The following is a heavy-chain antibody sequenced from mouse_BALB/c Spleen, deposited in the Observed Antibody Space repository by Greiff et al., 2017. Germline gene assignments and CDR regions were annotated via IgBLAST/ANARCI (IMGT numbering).Heavy chain of an antibody. CDR1: GYSITSDYA. Sequence: EVQLVESGPGLVKPSQSLSLTCTVTGYSITSDYAWNWIRQFPGNKLEWMGYISYSGSTSYNPSLKSRISITRDTSKNQFFLQLNSVTTEDTATYYCATYYGGTWFAYWGQGTLVTVSA. D-gene: IGHD1-1*01. J-gene: IGHJ3*01. CDR3: ATYYGGTWFAY. V-gene: IGHV3-2*02. CDR2: ISYSGST.